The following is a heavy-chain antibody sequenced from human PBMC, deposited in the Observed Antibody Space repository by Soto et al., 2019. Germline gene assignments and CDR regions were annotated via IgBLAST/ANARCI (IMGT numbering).Heavy chain of an antibody. CDR1: GYTFTSYG. V-gene: IGHV1-18*01. D-gene: IGHD2-8*02. CDR3: ARGTGDGYNKLDY. J-gene: IGHJ4*02. Sequence: ASVKVSCKTSGYTFTSYGTSWVRQVPGQGLEWMGWISAYSGNINYAQKFQDRVTMTTDTSTSTAYMELRSLRSEDTAVYYCARGTGDGYNKLDYWGQGTLVTVSS. CDR2: ISAYSGNI.